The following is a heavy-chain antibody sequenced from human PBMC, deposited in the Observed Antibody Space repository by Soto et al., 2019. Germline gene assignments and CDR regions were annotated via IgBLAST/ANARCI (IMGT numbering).Heavy chain of an antibody. D-gene: IGHD2-21*01. CDR3: VSCVSAHCDS. Sequence: PGGSLRLSCAASGIIFRRHSMSWVRQAPGTGLEWVTTIDPIGSSTHYADSVKGFLTISRDNSRNTLDLQKKSLRAGDTALYYCVSCVSAHCDSWGQGTPVTVSS. CDR2: IDPIGSST. CDR1: GIIFRRHS. V-gene: IGHV3-23*05. J-gene: IGHJ4*02.